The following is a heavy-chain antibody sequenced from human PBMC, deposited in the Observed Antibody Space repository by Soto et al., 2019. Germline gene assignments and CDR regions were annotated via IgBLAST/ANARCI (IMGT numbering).Heavy chain of an antibody. V-gene: IGHV4-4*02. J-gene: IGHJ4*02. Sequence: SETLSLTCGVSGGSISSSNWWSWVRQPPGKGLEWIGEIYHSGSTNYNPSLKSRVTISVDKSKNQFSLNLSSVTAADTAVYYCARDQNGSGNYYTRYFDYWGQGTLVTVSS. CDR3: ARDQNGSGNYYTRYFDY. D-gene: IGHD3-10*01. CDR2: IYHSGST. CDR1: GGSISSSNW.